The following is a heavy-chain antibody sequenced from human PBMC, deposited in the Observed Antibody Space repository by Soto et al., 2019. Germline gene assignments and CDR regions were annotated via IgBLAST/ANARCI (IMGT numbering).Heavy chain of an antibody. CDR1: SGSISSSNW. V-gene: IGHV4-4*02. Sequence: QVQLQESGPGLVKPSGTLSLTCAVSSGSISSSNWWSWVRQPPGKGLEWIGEIYHSGSTNYNPSLKSRVTISVDKSKNQFSLKLSSVTAADTAVYYCARIGLGWNDLHAFDIWGQGTMVTVSS. J-gene: IGHJ3*02. CDR3: ARIGLGWNDLHAFDI. CDR2: IYHSGST. D-gene: IGHD1-1*01.